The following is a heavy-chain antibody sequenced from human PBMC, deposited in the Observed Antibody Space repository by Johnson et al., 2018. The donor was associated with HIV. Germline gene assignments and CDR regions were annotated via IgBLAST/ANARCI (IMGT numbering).Heavy chain of an antibody. CDR3: ARDPAHCGGDCYPSDAFDI. CDR1: GFTFSSYG. J-gene: IGHJ3*02. D-gene: IGHD2-21*02. Sequence: VQLVESGGGVVQPGRSLRLSCAASGFTFSSYGMSWIRQAPGKGLEWVSYISSSGGSIYYAASVKGRYTISRDNAKNSLYLQMNSLRAEDTAVYYCARDPAHCGGDCYPSDAFDIWGQGTMVTVSS. V-gene: IGHV3-48*04. CDR2: ISSSGGSI.